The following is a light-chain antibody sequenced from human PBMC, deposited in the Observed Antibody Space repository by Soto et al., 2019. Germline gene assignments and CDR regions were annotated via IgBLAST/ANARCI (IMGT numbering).Light chain of an antibody. CDR1: QSISNY. CDR3: QQRYGTRNT. Sequence: DMEMTQSPSSLSASVGDRVTITCRASQSISNYLNWYQHKPGKVPKLLIYAASSLQSGVPTRCSGSASGTDITLIINSVRREDFGTYYCQQRYGTRNTFGVGTKIEIK. J-gene: IGKJ4*01. CDR2: AAS. V-gene: IGKV1-39*01.